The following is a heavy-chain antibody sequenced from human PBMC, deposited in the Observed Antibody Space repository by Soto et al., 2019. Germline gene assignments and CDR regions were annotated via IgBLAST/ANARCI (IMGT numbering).Heavy chain of an antibody. J-gene: IGHJ6*02. CDR3: AKGPRAPPPHDYGMDV. V-gene: IGHV3-23*01. CDR2: ISGSGGST. CDR1: GFTFSSYV. Sequence: PGGSLRLSCVASGFTFSSYVMNWVRQAPGKGLYWVSGISGSGGSTYYADSVKGRFTISRDNSKNTLYLQMYSLRVEDTAVYYCAKGPRAPPPHDYGMDVWGQGTTVTVSS.